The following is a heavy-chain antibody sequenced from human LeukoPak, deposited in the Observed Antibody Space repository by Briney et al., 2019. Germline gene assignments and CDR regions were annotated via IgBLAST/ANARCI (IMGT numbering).Heavy chain of an antibody. CDR2: IYTSGST. D-gene: IGHD3-3*01. Sequence: SETLSLTCTVSGGSISSYYWSWIRQSAGKGLEWIGRIYTSGSTNYNPSLKSRVTISVDTSKNQFSLKLSSVTAADTAVYYCARDRVTIFGVVPDVWGKGTTVTVSS. J-gene: IGHJ6*04. CDR1: GGSISSYY. CDR3: ARDRVTIFGVVPDV. V-gene: IGHV4-4*07.